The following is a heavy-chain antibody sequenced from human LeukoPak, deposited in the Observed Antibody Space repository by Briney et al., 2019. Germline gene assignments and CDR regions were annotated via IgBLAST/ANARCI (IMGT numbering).Heavy chain of an antibody. J-gene: IGHJ4*02. V-gene: IGHV3-30*02. Sequence: GGSLRLSCAASGFTFSSYGMHWVRQAPGKGLEWVAFIRYDGSNKYYADSVKGRFTISRDNSKNTLYLQMNSLRAEDTAVYYCAKGGLYRRTAMVKDFDYWGRGTLVTVSS. D-gene: IGHD5-18*01. CDR1: GFTFSSYG. CDR2: IRYDGSNK. CDR3: AKGGLYRRTAMVKDFDY.